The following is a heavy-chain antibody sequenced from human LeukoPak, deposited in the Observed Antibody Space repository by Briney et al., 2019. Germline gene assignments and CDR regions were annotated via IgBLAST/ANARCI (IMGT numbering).Heavy chain of an antibody. CDR2: TYYRSKWYN. D-gene: IGHD3-10*01. CDR1: GDSVSSNSAV. J-gene: IGHJ4*02. V-gene: IGHV6-1*01. CDR3: ASLITASETGFDF. Sequence: SQTLSLTCAISGDSVSSNSAVWNWIRQSTSRGLEWLGWTYYRSKWYNDYAVSMKLRITINPDTSKNQFSLQLNSVTPEDTAVYFCASLITASETGFDFWGQGTLVTVSS.